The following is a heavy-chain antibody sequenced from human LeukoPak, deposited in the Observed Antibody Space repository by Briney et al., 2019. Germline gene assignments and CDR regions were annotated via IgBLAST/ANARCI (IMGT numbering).Heavy chain of an antibody. CDR2: IIPIFGTA. J-gene: IGHJ6*02. D-gene: IGHD3-10*01. CDR1: GYTFTSYG. V-gene: IGHV1-69*13. CDR3: ARGMVRNYYYGMDV. Sequence: SVKVSCKASGYTFTSYGISWVRQAPGQGLEWMGGIIPIFGTANYAQKFQGRVTITADESTSTAYMELSSLRSEDTAVYYCARGMVRNYYYGMDVWGQGTTVTVSS.